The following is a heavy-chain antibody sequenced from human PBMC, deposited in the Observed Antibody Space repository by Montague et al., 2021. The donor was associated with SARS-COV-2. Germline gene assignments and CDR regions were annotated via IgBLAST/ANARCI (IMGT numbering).Heavy chain of an antibody. V-gene: IGHV4-34*01. D-gene: IGHD1-26*01. CDR3: ARGRVVGALAFYYYYGMDV. Sequence: ETLSLTCAVYGGSFSGYYWSWIRQPPGKGLEWIGEINHSGSTNYNPSLKSRVTISVDTSRNQFSLKLSSVTAADTAVYYCARGRVVGALAFYYYYGMDVWGQGTTVTVSS. CDR2: INHSGST. J-gene: IGHJ6*02. CDR1: GGSFSGYY.